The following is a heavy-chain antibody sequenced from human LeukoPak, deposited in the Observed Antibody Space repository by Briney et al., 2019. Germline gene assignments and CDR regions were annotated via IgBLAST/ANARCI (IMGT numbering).Heavy chain of an antibody. J-gene: IGHJ5*02. V-gene: IGHV1-24*01. Sequence: ASVKVSCKGSGYTLTELAMHWVRQAPGKGHEWVGGFDPEDGETIYAQKFQGRGTMTADTSTDTAYMELSSLRSEDTAVYYCATDGVSYSGSYYGGVWFDPWGQGTLVTVSS. D-gene: IGHD1-26*01. CDR2: FDPEDGET. CDR1: GYTLTELA. CDR3: ATDGVSYSGSYYGGVWFDP.